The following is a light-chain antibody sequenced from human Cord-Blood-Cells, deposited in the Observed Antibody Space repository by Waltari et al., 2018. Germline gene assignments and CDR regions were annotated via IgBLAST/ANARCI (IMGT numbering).Light chain of an antibody. J-gene: IGLJ3*02. CDR1: KLGDKY. V-gene: IGLV3-1*01. Sequence: SYELTQPPSVSVSPGQTASITCSGDKLGDKYACWYQQKPGQSPVLVIYQDSKRPSGIPERFSGSNSGNTAPLTIRGTQAMDEADYYCQAWDSSTWVFGGGTKLTVL. CDR3: QAWDSSTWV. CDR2: QDS.